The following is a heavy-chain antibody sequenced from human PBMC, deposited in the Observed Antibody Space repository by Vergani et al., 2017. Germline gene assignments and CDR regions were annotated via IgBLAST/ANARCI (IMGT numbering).Heavy chain of an antibody. CDR2: ISYDGSNK. Sequence: QVQLVESGGGVVQPGRSLRLSCAASGFTFSNYAMHWVRQAPGKGLEWVAVISYDGSNKYYADSVKGRFTISRDNSKNTLYLQMNSLRAEDTAVYYCAKTSVAGTDYFDYWGQGTLVTVSS. J-gene: IGHJ4*02. D-gene: IGHD6-19*01. V-gene: IGHV3-30*01. CDR3: AKTSVAGTDYFDY. CDR1: GFTFSNYA.